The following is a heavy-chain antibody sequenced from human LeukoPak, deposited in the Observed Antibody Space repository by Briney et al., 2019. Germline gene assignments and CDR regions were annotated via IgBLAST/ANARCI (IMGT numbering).Heavy chain of an antibody. V-gene: IGHV4-31*03. J-gene: IGHJ4*02. CDR1: GGSISSGGYY. Sequence: SQTLSLTCTVSGGSISSGGYYWSWIRQHPGKGLEWIGYIYYSGSTYYNPSLKSRVTISVDTSKNQFSLKLSSVTAADTAVYYCARGIAADAHFDYWGQETLVTVSS. CDR2: IYYSGST. D-gene: IGHD6-13*01. CDR3: ARGIAADAHFDY.